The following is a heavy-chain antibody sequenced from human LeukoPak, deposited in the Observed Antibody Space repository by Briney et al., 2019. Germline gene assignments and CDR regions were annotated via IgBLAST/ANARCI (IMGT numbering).Heavy chain of an antibody. CDR2: ISFDGSSE. J-gene: IGHJ6*02. D-gene: IGHD4-17*01. CDR1: GFTFGNYG. CDR3: AKELYNYGDYGAEGLDV. Sequence: GGSLRLSCAVSGFTFGNYGMHSVRQAPGKGLEWVALISFDGSSEYYAGSVKGRFNISRDNSKITVYLQMNSLKAEDTAVYYCAKELYNYGDYGAEGLDVGGQGTTVTVS. V-gene: IGHV3-30*18.